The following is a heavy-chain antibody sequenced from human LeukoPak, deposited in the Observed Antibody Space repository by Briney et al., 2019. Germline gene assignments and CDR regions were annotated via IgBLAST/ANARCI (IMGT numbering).Heavy chain of an antibody. CDR1: GGSISSYY. Sequence: SETLSLTRTVSGGSISSYYWSWIRQPAGKGLEYIGRTYTTGSANYNPSLKGRVSLSLATSKNQFSLKLSSVTAADTAVYYCARSAGSGFQLDHWGQGTLVTVSS. CDR2: TYTTGSA. J-gene: IGHJ4*02. V-gene: IGHV4-4*07. CDR3: ARSAGSGFQLDH.